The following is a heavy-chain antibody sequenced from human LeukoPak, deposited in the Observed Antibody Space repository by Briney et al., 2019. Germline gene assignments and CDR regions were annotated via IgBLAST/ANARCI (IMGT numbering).Heavy chain of an antibody. CDR2: ISYDGSNK. V-gene: IGHV3-30*04. CDR1: GFTFSSYA. J-gene: IGHJ2*01. CDR3: ARDHSSSWTINWYFDL. D-gene: IGHD6-13*01. Sequence: RRSLRLSCAASGFTFSSYAMHWVRQAPGKGLEWVAVISYDGSNKYYADSVKGRFTISRDNSKNTLYLQMNSLRAEDTAVYYCARDHSSSWTINWYFDLWGRGTLVTVSS.